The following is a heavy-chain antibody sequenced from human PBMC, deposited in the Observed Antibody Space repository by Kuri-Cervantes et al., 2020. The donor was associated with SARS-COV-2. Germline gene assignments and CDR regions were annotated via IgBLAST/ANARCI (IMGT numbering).Heavy chain of an antibody. CDR3: ARLQTVMVTYYYYGMDV. Sequence: GGSLRLSCAASAFTFSSYAMHWVSQAPGKGLEWVAVISYDGSNKYYADSVKGRFTISRDNAKNTLYLQMNSLRAEDTAVYYCARLQTVMVTYYYYGMDVWGQGTTVTVSS. CDR1: AFTFSSYA. J-gene: IGHJ6*02. D-gene: IGHD5-18*01. V-gene: IGHV3-30*07. CDR2: ISYDGSNK.